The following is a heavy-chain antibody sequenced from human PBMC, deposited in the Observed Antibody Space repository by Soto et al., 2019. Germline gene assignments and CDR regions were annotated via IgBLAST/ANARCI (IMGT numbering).Heavy chain of an antibody. Sequence: GASVKVSCKASGYTFTSYGISWVRQAPGQGLEWMGWISAYNGNTNYAQKLQGRVTMTTDTSTSTAYMELRSLRSDDTAVYYCALAEYYYDSSGYYYVPNLDYWGQGTLVTVSS. CDR2: ISAYNGNT. D-gene: IGHD3-22*01. V-gene: IGHV1-18*01. CDR3: ALAEYYYDSSGYYYVPNLDY. CDR1: GYTFTSYG. J-gene: IGHJ4*02.